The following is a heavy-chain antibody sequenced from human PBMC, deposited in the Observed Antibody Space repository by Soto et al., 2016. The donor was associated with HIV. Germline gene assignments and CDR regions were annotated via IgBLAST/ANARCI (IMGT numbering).Heavy chain of an antibody. D-gene: IGHD3-10*01. J-gene: IGHJ6*02. V-gene: IGHV4-34*01. CDR2: INHSGST. Sequence: QVQLQQWGAGLLKPSGTLSLTCAVYGGSFSGYYWSWIRQPPGKGLEWIGEINHSGSTNYNPSLKSRVTISVDTSKNQFSLKLSSVTAADTAVYYCARSPDYYGSGTYGPFYYGMDVWGQGTTVTVSS. CDR3: ARSPDYYGSGTYGPFYYGMDV. CDR1: GGSFSGYY.